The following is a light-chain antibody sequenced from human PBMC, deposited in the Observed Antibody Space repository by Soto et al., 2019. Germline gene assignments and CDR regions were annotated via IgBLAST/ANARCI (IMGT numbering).Light chain of an antibody. CDR1: QSISSW. J-gene: IGKJ1*01. CDR2: KAS. V-gene: IGKV1-5*03. Sequence: IQMTQSHSTLSSSVGDRVTITCRASQSISSWLAWYQQKPGKAPNLLIYKASRLETGVPSRFSGSGSGTEFTLTISSLQPDDFATYYCQHYNIYSEAFGQVANVAI. CDR3: QHYNIYSEA.